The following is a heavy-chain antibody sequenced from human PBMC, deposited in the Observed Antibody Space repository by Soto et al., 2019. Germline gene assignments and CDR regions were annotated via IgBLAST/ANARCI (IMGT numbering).Heavy chain of an antibody. J-gene: IGHJ4*02. D-gene: IGHD3-22*01. CDR3: AKATYYYDSSGYYPFDY. CDR1: GFTFSSYA. Sequence: GVSLRLSCAASGFTFSSYAMSWVRQAPGKGLEWVSSISGSGTSTYYADSVKGRFTISRDNSKNTLYLQMNSLRAEDTAVYYCAKATYYYDSSGYYPFDYWGQGTLVTVSS. CDR2: ISGSGTST. V-gene: IGHV3-23*01.